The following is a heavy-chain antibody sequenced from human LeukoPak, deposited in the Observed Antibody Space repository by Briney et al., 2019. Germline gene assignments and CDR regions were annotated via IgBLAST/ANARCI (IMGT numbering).Heavy chain of an antibody. D-gene: IGHD6-19*01. Sequence: PSETLSLTCTVSGGSISSYYWSWVRQPPGKGLEWIGYIYYSGSTNYNPPLKSRVTISVDTSKNQFSLKLSSMTAADTAMYYCARHVAVLDWFDPWGQGTLVTVSS. J-gene: IGHJ5*02. V-gene: IGHV4-59*01. CDR2: IYYSGST. CDR1: GGSISSYY. CDR3: ARHVAVLDWFDP.